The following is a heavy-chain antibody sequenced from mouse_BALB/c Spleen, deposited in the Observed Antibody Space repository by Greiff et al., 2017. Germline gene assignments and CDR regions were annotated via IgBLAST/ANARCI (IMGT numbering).Heavy chain of an antibody. CDR3: ARWDPLYYDRDY. D-gene: IGHD2-4*01. Sequence: EVQLQQSGPELMKPGASVKISCKASGYSFTSYYMHWVKQSHGKSLEWIGYIDPFNGGTSYNQKFKGKATLTVDKSSSTAYMHLSSLTSEDSAVYYCARWDPLYYDRDYWGHGTTLTVSS. J-gene: IGHJ2*01. V-gene: IGHV1S135*01. CDR2: IDPFNGGT. CDR1: GYSFTSYY.